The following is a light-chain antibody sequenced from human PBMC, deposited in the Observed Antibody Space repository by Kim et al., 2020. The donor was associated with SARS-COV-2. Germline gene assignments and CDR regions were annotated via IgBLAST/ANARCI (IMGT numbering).Light chain of an antibody. CDR3: QQYNNWPPLT. J-gene: IGKJ4*01. V-gene: IGKV3-15*01. CDR2: GAS. Sequence: EIVMTQSPATLSVSPGERATLSCRASQSVSSNLAWYHQKPGQAPRLLIYGASTRATGITARFSGSGSGTEFTLTISSLQSEDVGVYYCQQYNNWPPLTLGGGTKVDIK. CDR1: QSVSSN.